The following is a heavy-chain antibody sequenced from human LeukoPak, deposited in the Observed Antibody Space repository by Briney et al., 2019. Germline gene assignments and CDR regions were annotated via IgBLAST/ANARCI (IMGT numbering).Heavy chain of an antibody. D-gene: IGHD1-14*01. Sequence: GSSVKVSCKASGGTFSSYAISWVRQAPGRGLEWMGGIIPIFGTANYAQKFQGRVTITTDESTSTAYMELSSLRSEDTAVYYCATGTNYYYYMDVWGKGTTVTVSS. CDR1: GGTFSSYA. CDR3: ATGTNYYYYMDV. CDR2: IIPIFGTA. V-gene: IGHV1-69*05. J-gene: IGHJ6*03.